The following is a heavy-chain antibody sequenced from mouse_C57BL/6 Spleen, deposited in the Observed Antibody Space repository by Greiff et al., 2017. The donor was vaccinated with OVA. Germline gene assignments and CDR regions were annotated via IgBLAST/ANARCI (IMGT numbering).Heavy chain of an antibody. CDR2: IYPGDGDT. V-gene: IGHV1-80*01. J-gene: IGHJ1*03. CDR3: AREITTVGEGYFDV. CDR1: GYAFSSYW. Sequence: VKLVESGAELVKPGASVKLSCKASGYAFSSYWMNWVKQRPGKGLEWIGQIYPGDGDTNYNGKFKGTATMTADKSSSTAYMQLISLTSEDAAVYYCAREITTVGEGYFDVWGTGTTVTVSS. D-gene: IGHD1-1*01.